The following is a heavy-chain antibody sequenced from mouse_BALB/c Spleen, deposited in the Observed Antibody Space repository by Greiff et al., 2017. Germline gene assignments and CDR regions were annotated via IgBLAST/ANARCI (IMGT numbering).Heavy chain of an antibody. CDR2: ISSGGSYT. J-gene: IGHJ4*01. Sequence: EVKLVESGGGLVKPGGSLKLSCAASGFTFSSYTMSWVRQTPEKRLEWVATISSGGSYTYYPDSVKGRFTISRDNAKNTLYLQMSSLKSEDTAMYYCTRDKGTVASYYAMDYWGQGTSVTVSS. D-gene: IGHD1-1*01. CDR3: TRDKGTVASYYAMDY. CDR1: GFTFSSYT. V-gene: IGHV5-6-4*01.